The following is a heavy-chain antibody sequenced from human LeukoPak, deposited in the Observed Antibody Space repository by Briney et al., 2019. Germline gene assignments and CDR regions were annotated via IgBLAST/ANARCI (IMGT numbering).Heavy chain of an antibody. V-gene: IGHV3-9*01. CDR1: GFTFDDYA. CDR3: AKVYGSGSYKFYYFDY. J-gene: IGHJ4*02. CDR2: ISWNSGSI. Sequence: GRSLRLSCAASGFTFDDYAMHWVRHAPGKGLEWVSGISWNSGSIGYADSVKGRFTISRDNAKNSLYLQMNSLRAEDTALYYCAKVYGSGSYKFYYFDYWGQGTLVTVSS. D-gene: IGHD3-10*01.